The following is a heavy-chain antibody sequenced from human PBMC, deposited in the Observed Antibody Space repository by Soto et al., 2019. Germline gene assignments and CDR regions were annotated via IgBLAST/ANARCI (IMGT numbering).Heavy chain of an antibody. V-gene: IGHV1-69*13. J-gene: IGHJ6*02. CDR1: GGTFSSYA. D-gene: IGHD3-9*01. CDR3: ASISDHYDILTGFGMDV. Sequence: SVKVSCKASGGTFSSYAISWVRQAPGQGLEWMGGIIPIFGTANYAQKFQGRVTITADESTSTAYMELSSLRSEDTAVYYCASISDHYDILTGFGMDVRGQGTTVTVSS. CDR2: IIPIFGTA.